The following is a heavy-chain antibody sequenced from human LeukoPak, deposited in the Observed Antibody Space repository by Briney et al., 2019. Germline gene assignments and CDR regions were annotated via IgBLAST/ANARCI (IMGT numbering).Heavy chain of an antibody. CDR3: ASEYVGTTLYFDY. D-gene: IGHD1-7*01. CDR1: GGSVSRYY. V-gene: IGHV4-59*02. CDR2: FYYGGST. Sequence: SETLSLTCAVSGGSVSRYYWTWVRQPPGKGLEWIGYFYYGGSTKYNPSLKSGVTISGDTSKNQFSLKVSSVTAADTAVYYCASEYVGTTLYFDYWGQGTLVTVSS. J-gene: IGHJ4*02.